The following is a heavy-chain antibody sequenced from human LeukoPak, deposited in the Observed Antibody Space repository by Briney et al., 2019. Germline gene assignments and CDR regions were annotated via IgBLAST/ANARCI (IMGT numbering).Heavy chain of an antibody. V-gene: IGHV3-11*01. CDR3: ARERTTVRY. CDR1: GFTFSDDY. D-gene: IGHD4-17*01. Sequence: GSLRLSCAASGFTFSDDYMSWIRQAPGKGPEWVSYISSDGSTIFYADSVKGRFTISRDNAKNSLFLQMNSLRAEDTAVYYCARERTTVRYWGQGTLATVSS. J-gene: IGHJ4*02. CDR2: ISSDGSTI.